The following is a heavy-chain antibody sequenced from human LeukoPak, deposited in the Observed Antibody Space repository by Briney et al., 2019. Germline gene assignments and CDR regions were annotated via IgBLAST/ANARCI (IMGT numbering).Heavy chain of an antibody. V-gene: IGHV3-7*01. D-gene: IGHD5-18*01. CDR2: IKPDGSEK. CDR1: GFTFSSYW. Sequence: GGSLRLSCAASGFTFSSYWMHWVRQAPGKGLEWVATIKPDGSEKYYVGSVKGRFTISRDNAKNSLYLQMNSLRAEDTAVYYCARARGYSYGYDYWGQGTLVTVSS. CDR3: ARARGYSYGYDY. J-gene: IGHJ4*02.